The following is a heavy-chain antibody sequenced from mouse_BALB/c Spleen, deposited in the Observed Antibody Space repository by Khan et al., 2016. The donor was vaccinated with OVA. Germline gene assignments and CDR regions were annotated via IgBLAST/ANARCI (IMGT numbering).Heavy chain of an antibody. Sequence: LVKTGASVKISCKASGYSLTGYYMHWVKQSHGKSLEWIGYISCYNGVISYNQKFKGKATFTVDTSSSTAYMQFNSLTTEDSAVYYCARGEYYDSSSFAYWGQGTLVTVSA. D-gene: IGHD1-1*01. V-gene: IGHV1S34*01. CDR3: ARGEYYDSSSFAY. J-gene: IGHJ3*01. CDR1: GYSLTGYY. CDR2: ISCYNGVI.